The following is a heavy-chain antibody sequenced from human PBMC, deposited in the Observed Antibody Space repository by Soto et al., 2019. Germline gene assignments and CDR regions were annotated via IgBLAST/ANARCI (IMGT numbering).Heavy chain of an antibody. CDR1: GFTFGNYG. CDR3: AKDREEFLMWVLPEGQ. J-gene: IGHJ4*02. V-gene: IGHV3-30*18. D-gene: IGHD3-10*01. CDR2: ISFDGSNR. Sequence: QVQLVESGGGVVQPGRSLRLTCAASGFTFGNYGMHWFRQAPGKGLEWVTFISFDGSNRRYAGSVEGRFTISRDNYKNTVSLQMNSLTTDDTAVYYCAKDREEFLMWVLPEGQWGQGTLVTVS.